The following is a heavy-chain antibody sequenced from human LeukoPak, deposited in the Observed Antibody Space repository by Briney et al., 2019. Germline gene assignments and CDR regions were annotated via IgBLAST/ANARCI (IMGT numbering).Heavy chain of an antibody. CDR2: FDPEDGET. Sequence: ASVKVSCKASGYTFTGYYIHWVRQAPGKGLEWMGGFDPEDGETIYAQKFQGRVTMTEDTSTDTAYMELSSLRSEDTAVYYCATNLGTMIVVVTNNGDAFDIWGQGTMVTVSS. CDR3: ATNLGTMIVVVTNNGDAFDI. D-gene: IGHD3-22*01. V-gene: IGHV1-24*01. CDR1: GYTFTGYY. J-gene: IGHJ3*02.